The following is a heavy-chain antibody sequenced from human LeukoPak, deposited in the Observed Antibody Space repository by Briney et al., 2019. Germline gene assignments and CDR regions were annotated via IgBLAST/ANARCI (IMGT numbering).Heavy chain of an antibody. CDR2: IYYSGST. CDR3: ARRPEWELLPFDY. J-gene: IGHJ4*02. V-gene: IGHV4-39*01. CDR1: GGSISSSSYY. D-gene: IGHD1-26*01. Sequence: PSETLSLTCTVSGGSISSSSYYWGWIRQPPGKGLEWIGSIYYSGSTYYNPSLKSRVTISVDTSKNQFSLKLSSVTAADTAVYYCARRPEWELLPFDYWGQGTLVTVSS.